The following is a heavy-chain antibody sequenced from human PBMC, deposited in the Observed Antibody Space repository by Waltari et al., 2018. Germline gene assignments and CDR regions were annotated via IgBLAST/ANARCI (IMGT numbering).Heavy chain of an antibody. D-gene: IGHD3-16*01. CDR2: IYYSGST. J-gene: IGHJ5*02. Sequence: QLQLQESGPGLVKPSETLSLTCTVSGGSISSSSYYWGWIRQPPGKGLEWIGSIYYSGSTYYNPSLKSRVTISVDPSKNQFSLKLSSVTAADTAVYYCARDTLGGFDPWGQGTLVTVSS. CDR1: GGSISSSSYY. V-gene: IGHV4-39*07. CDR3: ARDTLGGFDP.